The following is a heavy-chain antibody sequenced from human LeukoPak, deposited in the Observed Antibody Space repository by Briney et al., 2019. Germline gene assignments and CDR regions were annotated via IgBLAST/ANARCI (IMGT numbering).Heavy chain of an antibody. J-gene: IGHJ4*02. V-gene: IGHV4-4*07. CDR2: IYTSGST. CDR3: ARDIGGSSGWYNYFDY. D-gene: IGHD6-19*01. Sequence: SETLSLTCAVYGGSFSGYYWSWIRQPAGKGLEWIGRIYTSGSTNYNPSLKSRVTISVDTSKNQFSLKLSSVTAADTAVYYCARDIGGSSGWYNYFDYWGQGTLVTVSS. CDR1: GGSFSGYY.